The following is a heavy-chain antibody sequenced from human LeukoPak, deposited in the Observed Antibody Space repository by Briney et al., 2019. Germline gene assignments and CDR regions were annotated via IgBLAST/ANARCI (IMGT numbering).Heavy chain of an antibody. CDR3: ARWVVPAAGFDY. J-gene: IGHJ4*02. CDR2: ISSSSSYI. CDR1: GFTFSSYS. Sequence: GGSLRLSCAASGFTFSSYSMNWVRQAPGKGLEWVSSISSSSSYIYYADSVKGRFTISRDNAKNSLYLQMNSLRAEDTAVYYCARWVVPAAGFDYWGQGTLVTVSS. D-gene: IGHD2-2*01. V-gene: IGHV3-21*01.